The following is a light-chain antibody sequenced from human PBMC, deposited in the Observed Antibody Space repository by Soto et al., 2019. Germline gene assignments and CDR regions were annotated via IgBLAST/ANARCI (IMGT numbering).Light chain of an antibody. CDR2: AAS. CDR3: QQANSFPFT. CDR1: QSITKW. J-gene: IGKJ4*01. Sequence: EIQMTHSPSSVSASVGDRVTITYRASQSITKWLAWYQQKPGKAAKLLIYAASGLPSGGPSRFSGSGCGTDFTLTISSLQPEDFATDYCQQANSFPFTFGGGTKVDIK. V-gene: IGKV1-12*01.